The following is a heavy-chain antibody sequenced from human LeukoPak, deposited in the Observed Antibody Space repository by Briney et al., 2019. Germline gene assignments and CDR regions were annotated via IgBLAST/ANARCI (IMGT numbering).Heavy chain of an antibody. D-gene: IGHD3-22*01. J-gene: IGHJ4*02. V-gene: IGHV1-69*13. CDR1: GGTFSNYN. CDR2: IIPIFGTS. CDR3: AAFHYETSGYYWPFDY. Sequence: SVKVSCKASGGTFSNYNFNWVRQVPGQGLEWMGGIIPIFGTSNYAQKFQGRVTISADESTSTAYMELSSLISEDTAVYYCAAFHYETSGYYWPFDYWGQGTLVTVSS.